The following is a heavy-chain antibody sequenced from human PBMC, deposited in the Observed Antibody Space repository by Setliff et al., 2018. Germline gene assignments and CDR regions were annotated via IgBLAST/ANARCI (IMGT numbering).Heavy chain of an antibody. J-gene: IGHJ4*02. CDR1: GGSISSYY. D-gene: IGHD7-27*01. V-gene: IGHV4-59*04. CDR2: IYYRGST. CDR3: ATLTGDRGVDY. Sequence: SETLSLTCTVSGGSISSYYWSWIRQPPGKGLEWIGSIYYRGSTSYNSSLKSRVSISVDTSKNQFSLNLNAVTAADTAVYYCATLTGDRGVDYWGQGRLVTVSS.